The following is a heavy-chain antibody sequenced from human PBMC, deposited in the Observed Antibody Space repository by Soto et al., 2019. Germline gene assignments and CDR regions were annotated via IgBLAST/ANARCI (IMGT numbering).Heavy chain of an antibody. CDR2: IYPGDSDT. V-gene: IGHV5-51*01. J-gene: IGHJ4*02. Sequence: GESLKISCKGSGYSFTSYWIGWVRQMPGKGLEWMGIIYPGDSDTRYSPSFQGQVTISADKSISTAYLQWSSLKASDTAMYYCARQPSSGAVAGYFDYWGQGTLVTVSS. D-gene: IGHD6-19*01. CDR1: GYSFTSYW. CDR3: ARQPSSGAVAGYFDY.